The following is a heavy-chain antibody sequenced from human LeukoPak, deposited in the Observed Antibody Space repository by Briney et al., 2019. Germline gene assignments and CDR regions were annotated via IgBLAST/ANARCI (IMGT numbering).Heavy chain of an antibody. CDR1: GFAFYNFD. J-gene: IGHJ4*02. CDR3: ARGYSYRFDY. D-gene: IGHD4-11*01. CDR2: IAANGDS. Sequence: GGSLRLSCAASGFAFYNFDMHWVRQTGKDLEWVSVIAANGDSYYSGSVKGQFTISRDNDNNALYLQMNSLRDGDTAVYYCARGYSYRFDYWGQGTLVTVSS. V-gene: IGHV3-13*01.